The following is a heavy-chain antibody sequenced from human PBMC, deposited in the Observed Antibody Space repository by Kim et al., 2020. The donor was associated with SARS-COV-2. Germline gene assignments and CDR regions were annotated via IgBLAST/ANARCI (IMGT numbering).Heavy chain of an antibody. J-gene: IGHJ4*02. CDR3: ARGTGDY. CDR1: GYTFTSYT. V-gene: IGHV1-3*01. CDR2: INAGSGNT. Sequence: ASVKVSCKASGYTFTSYTMHWVRQAPGQRLEWMGWINAGSGNTKYSQKFQGGVTVTWDTSASTAYMELSSLRSEDTAVYFCARGTGDYWGQGTLVTVSS.